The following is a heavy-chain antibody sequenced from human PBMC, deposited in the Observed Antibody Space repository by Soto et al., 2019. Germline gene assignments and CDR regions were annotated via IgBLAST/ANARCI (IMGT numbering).Heavy chain of an antibody. CDR2: IYYSGST. V-gene: IGHV4-31*03. CDR3: GRGGGLYSSGYYWVY. Sequence: QVQLQESGPGLVKPSQTLSLTCTVSGGSISSGGYYWSWIRQHPGKGLEWIGYIYYSGSTYYNPSLKRRVTISVDSSKNQFFLELSSVTAADTAVYYCGRGGGLYSSGYYWVYWGQGTLVTVSS. CDR1: GGSISSGGYY. J-gene: IGHJ4*02. D-gene: IGHD3-22*01.